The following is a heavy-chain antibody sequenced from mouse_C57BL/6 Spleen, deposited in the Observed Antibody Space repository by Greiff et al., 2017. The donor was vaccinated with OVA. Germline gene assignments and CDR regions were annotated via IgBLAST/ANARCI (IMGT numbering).Heavy chain of an antibody. CDR1: GYTFTSYW. Sequence: QVQLQQPGAELVRPGTSVKLSCKASGYTFTSYWIHWVKQRPGQGLEWIGVIDPSDSYTNYNQKFKGKATLTVDTSSSTAYMQLSSLTSEDSAVYYCAITTVVDYWGQGTTLTVSS. D-gene: IGHD1-1*01. CDR2: IDPSDSYT. J-gene: IGHJ2*01. CDR3: AITTVVDY. V-gene: IGHV1-59*01.